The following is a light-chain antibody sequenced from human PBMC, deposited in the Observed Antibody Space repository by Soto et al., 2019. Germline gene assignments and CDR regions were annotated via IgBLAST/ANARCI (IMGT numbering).Light chain of an antibody. V-gene: IGKV1-8*01. CDR2: AAS. J-gene: IGKJ2*01. Sequence: AIRMTQSPSSFSASTGDRVTITCRASQGISSYLAWYQQKPGKAPKLLIYAASTLQSWVPSRFSGSRSGTDFTLTISCLQSEEFATYYCQQYYSYPRTFGQGTKLQIK. CDR1: QGISSY. CDR3: QQYYSYPRT.